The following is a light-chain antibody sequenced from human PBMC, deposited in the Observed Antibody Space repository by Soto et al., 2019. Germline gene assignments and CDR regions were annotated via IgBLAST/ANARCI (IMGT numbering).Light chain of an antibody. V-gene: IGKV3-20*01. Sequence: EIVLTKSPGTLSLSPGERATLSCRASQSVSSSYLAWYQQKPGQAPRLLLYGASSRATGIPDRFSGSGSGPDFTLTISRLEPEDFAVYYCQQYGSSPWTFGQGTKVEIK. CDR1: QSVSSSY. CDR3: QQYGSSPWT. CDR2: GAS. J-gene: IGKJ1*01.